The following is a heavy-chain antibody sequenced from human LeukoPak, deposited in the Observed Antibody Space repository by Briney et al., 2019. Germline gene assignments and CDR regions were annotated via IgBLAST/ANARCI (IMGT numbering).Heavy chain of an antibody. D-gene: IGHD6-19*01. CDR2: MNPNSGNT. CDR1: GYTFSSHD. CDR3: ARDRVGVGGNGWEN. J-gene: IGHJ4*02. V-gene: IGHV1-8*02. Sequence: ASVKVSCKASGYTFSSHDINWVRQATGQGLEWMGWMNPNSGNTGYVQKFQGRVIMTRDTSISTAYMELSSLTSEDTAVYFCARDRVGVGGNGWENWGQGTLVTVSS.